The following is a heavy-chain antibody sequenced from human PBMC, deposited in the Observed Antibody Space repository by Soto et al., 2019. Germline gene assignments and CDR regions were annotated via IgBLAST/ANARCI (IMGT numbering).Heavy chain of an antibody. V-gene: IGHV1-18*01. CDR3: ARGGVGGGDI. CDR1: GYSFTLSS. CDR2: ISAYDGNT. D-gene: IGHD3-10*01. Sequence: QVQLVQSGAEVKKPGASVKVSCKASGYSFTLSSVTWVRQAPGQGLEWMGWISAYDGNTNYAQRRQDRVTLTTDTSTSTADMELRNLGADDTAVYYCARGGVGGGDIWGQGTMVTVSS. J-gene: IGHJ3*02.